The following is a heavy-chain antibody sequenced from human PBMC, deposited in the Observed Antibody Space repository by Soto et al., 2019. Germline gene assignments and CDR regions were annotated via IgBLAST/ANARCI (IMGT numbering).Heavy chain of an antibody. V-gene: IGHV3-33*01. CDR3: ARDSGDGDYRFGMDV. CDR2: IWYDGNRK. J-gene: IGHJ6*02. Sequence: QVQLVESGGGVVQPGRSLRLSCAASGFSFSAYGMHWVRQAPGKGLEWVAGIWYDGNRKDYADSLKGRCTISRDNSKNTLYLQMNSLRAEHTAVYYCARDSGDGDYRFGMDVWGQGTTVTVSS. CDR1: GFSFSAYG. D-gene: IGHD4-17*01.